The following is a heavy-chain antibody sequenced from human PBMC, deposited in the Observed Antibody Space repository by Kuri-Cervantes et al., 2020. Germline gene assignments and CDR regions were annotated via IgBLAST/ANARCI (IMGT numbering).Heavy chain of an antibody. CDR1: GFTFSTYA. D-gene: IGHD2-2*01. J-gene: IGHJ4*02. CDR2: ISSSGGST. Sequence: GESLKISCAAPGFTFSTYAMSWVRQAPGKGLEWVTAISSSGGSTYYADSVKGRFTISRDNSKNTLYLQMNSLRAEDTAVYYCAKGRGVYCSSTSCGNHFDYWGQGTLVTVSS. V-gene: IGHV3-23*01. CDR3: AKGRGVYCSSTSCGNHFDY.